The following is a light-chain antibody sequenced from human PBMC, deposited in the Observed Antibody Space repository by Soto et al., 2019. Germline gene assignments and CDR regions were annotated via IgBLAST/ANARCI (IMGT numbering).Light chain of an antibody. CDR3: QQYNTWHPXMA. CDR1: QSVSSD. V-gene: IGKV3-15*01. Sequence: VVTQSPATLSVFPGETATLSCRASQSVSSDLAWYQQRPGQAPRLLIYGASTRATGIPARFRGSGSGTEFRLTISSLQSEDFATYYCQQYNTWHPXMAFGRRTKV. CDR2: GAS. J-gene: IGKJ1*01.